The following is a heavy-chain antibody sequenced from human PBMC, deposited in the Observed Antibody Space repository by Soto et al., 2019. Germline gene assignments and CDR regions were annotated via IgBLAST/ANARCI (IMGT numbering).Heavy chain of an antibody. Sequence: VKVSCKASGYTFSSYGITWVRQAPGQGLEWMGWISVDSGNTKYVQSLQDRVSMTTDTSTSTDYMELTSLRSEDTAVYYCARRNNAFHIWGQGTMVTVSS. CDR1: GYTFSSYG. D-gene: IGHD4-4*01. V-gene: IGHV1-18*01. CDR3: ARRNNAFHI. CDR2: ISVDSGNT. J-gene: IGHJ3*02.